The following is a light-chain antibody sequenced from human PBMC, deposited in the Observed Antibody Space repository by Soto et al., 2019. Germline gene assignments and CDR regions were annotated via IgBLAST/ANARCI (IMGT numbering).Light chain of an antibody. V-gene: IGLV2-14*01. J-gene: IGLJ1*01. Sequence: QSALTQPASVSGSPGQSITISCTGTSSDVGTYNYVSWYQQHPGKVPILMIYDVSNRPSGVSDRFSGSKSGNTASLTISGLQAEDEADYYCSSYTSSSTRVFGTGTKVTVL. CDR1: SSDVGTYNY. CDR2: DVS. CDR3: SSYTSSSTRV.